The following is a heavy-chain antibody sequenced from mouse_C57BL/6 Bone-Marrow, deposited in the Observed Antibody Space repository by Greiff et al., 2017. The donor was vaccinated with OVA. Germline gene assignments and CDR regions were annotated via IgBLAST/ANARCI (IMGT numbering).Heavy chain of an antibody. CDR1: GYTFTSYG. CDR3: ARRCYGGGGYYDV. D-gene: IGHD1-2*01. V-gene: IGHV1-81*01. J-gene: IGHJ1*03. CDR2: IYPRSGNT. Sequence: VQLQQPGAELVRPGASVKLSCKASGYTFTSYGIRWVKQRPGQGLEWIGEIYPRSGNTYYNEKFKGKATLTADKSSSTAYMQLRSLTSEDSAVYFCARRCYGGGGYYDVWGTGTTVTVSS.